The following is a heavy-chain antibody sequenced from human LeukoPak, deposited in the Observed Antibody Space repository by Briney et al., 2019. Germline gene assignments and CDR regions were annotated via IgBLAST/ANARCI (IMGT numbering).Heavy chain of an antibody. Sequence: PSETLSLTCSVYGGSFSGYCWRWIRQPPGKGLEWIGEINHSGNSNYNPSLKSRVTISVDTSKSQFSLKLNSVTAADTGVYYCARGLTHWGQGTLVTVSS. CDR3: ARGLTH. V-gene: IGHV4-34*01. CDR1: GGSFSGYC. J-gene: IGHJ4*02. CDR2: INHSGNS.